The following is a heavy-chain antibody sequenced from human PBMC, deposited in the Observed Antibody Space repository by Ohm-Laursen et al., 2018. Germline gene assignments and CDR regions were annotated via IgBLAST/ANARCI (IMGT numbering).Heavy chain of an antibody. CDR2: IKGDGSET. Sequence: LRLSCAASGFTFSSDWMHWVRQAPGEGLVWVSRIKGDGSETNYADSVKGRFTISRDNAKDTLYLQMNSLRGDDTAVYYCARAQRLVASANDYWGQGTLVTVSS. J-gene: IGHJ4*02. V-gene: IGHV3-74*01. CDR3: ARAQRLVASANDY. D-gene: IGHD5-12*01. CDR1: GFTFSSDW.